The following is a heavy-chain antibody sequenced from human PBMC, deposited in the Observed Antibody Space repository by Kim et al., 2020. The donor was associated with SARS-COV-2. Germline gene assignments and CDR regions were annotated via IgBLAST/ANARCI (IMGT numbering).Heavy chain of an antibody. CDR3: ARGGAYYDILTGPEGGGWFDP. V-gene: IGHV1-69*04. CDR1: GGTFSSYA. J-gene: IGHJ5*02. Sequence: SVKVSCKASGGTFSSYAISWVRQAPGQGLEWMGRIIPILGIANYAQKFQGRVTITADKSTSTAYMELSSLRSEDTAVYYCARGGAYYDILTGPEGGGWFDPWGQGTLVTVSS. CDR2: IIPILGIA. D-gene: IGHD3-9*01.